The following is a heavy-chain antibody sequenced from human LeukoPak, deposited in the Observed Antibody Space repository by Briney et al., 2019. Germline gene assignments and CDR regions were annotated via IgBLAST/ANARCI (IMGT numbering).Heavy chain of an antibody. CDR1: GFTFSSYA. Sequence: PGRSLRLSCAASGFTFSSYAMHWVRQAPGKGLEWVAVISYDGSNKYYADSVKGRFTISRDNSKNTLYLQMNSLRAEDTAVYYCAKDNPDMGPGAFDIWGQGTMVTVSS. CDR2: ISYDGSNK. CDR3: AKDNPDMGPGAFDI. J-gene: IGHJ3*02. V-gene: IGHV3-30*04. D-gene: IGHD1-14*01.